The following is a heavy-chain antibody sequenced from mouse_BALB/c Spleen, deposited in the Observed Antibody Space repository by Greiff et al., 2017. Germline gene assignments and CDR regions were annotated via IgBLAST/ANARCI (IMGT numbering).Heavy chain of an antibody. D-gene: IGHD1-1*01. V-gene: IGHV5-15*02. CDR3: ARVADYAMDY. Sequence: EVQGVESGGGLVQPGGSRKLSCAASGFTFSDYGMAWVRQAPGKGPEWVAFISNLAYSIYYADTVTGRFTISRENAKNTLYLEMSSLRSEDTAMYYCARVADYAMDYWGEGTSVTVSS. J-gene: IGHJ4*01. CDR2: ISNLAYSI. CDR1: GFTFSDYG.